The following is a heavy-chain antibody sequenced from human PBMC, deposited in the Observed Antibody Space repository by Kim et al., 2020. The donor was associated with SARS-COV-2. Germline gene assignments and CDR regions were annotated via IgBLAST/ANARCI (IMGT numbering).Heavy chain of an antibody. CDR3: AKDQASSGYTSWYYGMDV. Sequence: GGSLRLSCAASGFTFSSYGMHWVRQAPGKGLEWVAVIWYDGSNKYYADSVKGRFTISRDNSKNTLYLQMNSLRAEDTAVYYCAKDQASSGYTSWYYGMDVWGQGTTVTVSS. J-gene: IGHJ6*02. V-gene: IGHV3-33*06. D-gene: IGHD3-22*01. CDR1: GFTFSSYG. CDR2: IWYDGSNK.